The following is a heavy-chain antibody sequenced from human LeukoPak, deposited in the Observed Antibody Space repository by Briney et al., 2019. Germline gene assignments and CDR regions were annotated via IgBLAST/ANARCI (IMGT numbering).Heavy chain of an antibody. CDR2: ISSSGSTI. Sequence: GGSLRLSCATSGFTFSDYYMSWIRQAPGKGLEWVSYISSSGSTIYYADSVKGRFIISRDNAKNSLYLQMNSLRAEDTAVYYCARDVGIAAVAYWGQGTLVTVSS. D-gene: IGHD6-13*01. CDR1: GFTFSDYY. CDR3: ARDVGIAAVAY. J-gene: IGHJ4*02. V-gene: IGHV3-11*04.